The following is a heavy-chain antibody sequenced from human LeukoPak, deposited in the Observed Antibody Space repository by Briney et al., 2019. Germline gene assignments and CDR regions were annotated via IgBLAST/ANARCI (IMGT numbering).Heavy chain of an antibody. D-gene: IGHD2-2*01. CDR3: TKDKWDIVLVPAAGY. CDR2: ISGSGGST. V-gene: IGHV3-23*01. J-gene: IGHJ4*02. CDR1: GFTFSSYA. Sequence: GGSLRLSCAASGFTFSSYAMSRVRQAPGKGLEWVSAISGSGGSTYYADSVKGRFTISRDNSKNTLYLQMNSLRAEDTAVYYCTKDKWDIVLVPAAGYWRQGTLVTVSS.